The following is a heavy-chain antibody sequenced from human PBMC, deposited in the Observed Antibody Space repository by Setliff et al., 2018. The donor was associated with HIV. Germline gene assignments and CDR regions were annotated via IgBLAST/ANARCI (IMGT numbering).Heavy chain of an antibody. CDR1: GYTFSDYY. CDR3: ATGTIEGLTRYDYYYMDV. Sequence: ASVKVSCKVSGYTFSDYYIHWVQQAPGKGLELMGHVDPENGETIYAERFQGRVTMTADTSTDTAYMELSSLRPEDTAVYYCATGTIEGLTRYDYYYMDVWGKGTTVTVSS. CDR2: VDPENGET. J-gene: IGHJ6*03. V-gene: IGHV1-69-2*01. D-gene: IGHD3-3*01.